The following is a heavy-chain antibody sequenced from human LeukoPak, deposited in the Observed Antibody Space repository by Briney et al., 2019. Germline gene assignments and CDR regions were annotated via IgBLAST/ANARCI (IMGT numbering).Heavy chain of an antibody. J-gene: IGHJ5*02. V-gene: IGHV6-1*01. Sequence: SQTLSLTCAISGDSVSSNSAAWNWIRQSPSRGLEWLGRTYYRSKWYNDYAVSVKSRITINPDTSKNQFSLQLNSVTPEDTAVYYCARGPPYYDILTGYSHRNWFDPWGQGTLVTVSS. CDR2: TYYRSKWYN. CDR3: ARGPPYYDILTGYSHRNWFDP. CDR1: GDSVSSNSAA. D-gene: IGHD3-9*01.